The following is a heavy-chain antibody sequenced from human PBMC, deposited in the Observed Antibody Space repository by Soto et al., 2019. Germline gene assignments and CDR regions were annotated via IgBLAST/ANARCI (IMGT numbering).Heavy chain of an antibody. CDR2: IDHDGPT. CDR1: GFIFSNYW. V-gene: IGHV3-74*01. J-gene: IGHJ4*02. CDR3: VRDSHGDY. Sequence: EVQLVESGGGLVQPGGSLRLSCAGSGFIFSNYWMHWVRQAPGKGLEWVSRIDHDGPTDYADSVRGRFTISRDNAENTLYLQMDSLGTEDTAVYYCVRDSHGDYWGQGTLVTVSS.